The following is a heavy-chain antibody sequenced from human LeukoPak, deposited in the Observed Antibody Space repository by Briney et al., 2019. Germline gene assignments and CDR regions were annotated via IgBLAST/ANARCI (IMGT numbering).Heavy chain of an antibody. V-gene: IGHV4-39*01. Sequence: SETLSLTCTVSGGSISSSSYYWGGIRQPPGEGLEWIGSIYYSGSTYYNPSLKSRVTISVDTSKNQFSLKLSSVTAADTAVYYCARQTRRYDSSGYRYFDYWGQGTLVTVSS. CDR3: ARQTRRYDSSGYRYFDY. CDR2: IYYSGST. J-gene: IGHJ4*02. CDR1: GGSISSSSYY. D-gene: IGHD3-22*01.